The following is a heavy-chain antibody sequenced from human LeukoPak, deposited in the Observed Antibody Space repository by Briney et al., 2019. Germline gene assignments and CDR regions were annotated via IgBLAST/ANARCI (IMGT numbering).Heavy chain of an antibody. D-gene: IGHD2/OR15-2a*01. J-gene: IGHJ4*02. CDR2: INAGNGNT. CDR1: GYTFTGYA. CDR3: ARDSPSGYITFSFDY. Sequence: ASVKVSCKASGYTFTGYAMHWVRQAPGQRLEWMGWINAGNGNTKYSQKFQGRVTITRDTSASTAYMELSSLRSEDTAVYYCARDSPSGYITFSFDYWGQGTLVTVSS. V-gene: IGHV1-3*01.